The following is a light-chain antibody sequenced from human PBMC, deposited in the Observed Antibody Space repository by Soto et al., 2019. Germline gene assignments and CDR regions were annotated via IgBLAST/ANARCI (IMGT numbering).Light chain of an antibody. Sequence: EIVMTQSPATLSVSPGERVTLSCRASQSVSTSLAWYQQKPGQGPRLLIYGASTRATGIPARFSGSGSGTEFTLTISSLQSEDFAVYYCQQYNNWPPLTFGGGTKVEIK. CDR3: QQYNNWPPLT. CDR2: GAS. J-gene: IGKJ4*01. CDR1: QSVSTS. V-gene: IGKV3-15*01.